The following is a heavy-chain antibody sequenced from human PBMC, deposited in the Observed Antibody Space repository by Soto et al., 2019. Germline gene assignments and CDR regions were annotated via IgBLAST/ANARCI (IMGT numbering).Heavy chain of an antibody. Sequence: ASVKVSCKASGYTFTSYDINWVRQATGQGLEWMGWMNPNSGNTGYAQEFQGRVTMTRNTSISTAYMELSSLRSEDTAVYYCASLYDFWSGYYGSFDYWGQGTLVTVSS. V-gene: IGHV1-8*01. J-gene: IGHJ4*02. CDR3: ASLYDFWSGYYGSFDY. CDR1: GYTFTSYD. D-gene: IGHD3-3*01. CDR2: MNPNSGNT.